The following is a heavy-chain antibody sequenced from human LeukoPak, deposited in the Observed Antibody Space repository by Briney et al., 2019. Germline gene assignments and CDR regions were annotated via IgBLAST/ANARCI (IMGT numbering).Heavy chain of an antibody. CDR3: ARHAPIKTTVTTSHAFDI. CDR2: IYYSGNT. J-gene: IGHJ3*02. Sequence: SETLSLTCTVSGGSIRSSSYYWGWIRQPPGKGLECIGSIYYSGNTYYYPPLKSRVTISVDTSKNQFSLRLSSVTAADTAVYYCARHAPIKTTVTTSHAFDIWGQGTMVTVSS. V-gene: IGHV4-39*01. CDR1: GGSIRSSSYY. D-gene: IGHD4-17*01.